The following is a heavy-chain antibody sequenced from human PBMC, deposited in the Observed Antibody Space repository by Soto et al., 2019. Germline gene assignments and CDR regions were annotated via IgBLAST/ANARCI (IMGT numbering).Heavy chain of an antibody. CDR2: INPKSGGT. Sequence: ASVKVSCKASGYSFTDYHIHWVRQAPGQGLEWLGRINPKSGGTSTAQKFQGRVTMTTDTSISTASMELTRLTSDDTAIYYCARGDSTDCSNGVCSFFYNHDMAVWGQGTTVTVSS. V-gene: IGHV1-2*06. D-gene: IGHD2-8*01. CDR1: GYSFTDYH. CDR3: ARGDSTDCSNGVCSFFYNHDMAV. J-gene: IGHJ6*02.